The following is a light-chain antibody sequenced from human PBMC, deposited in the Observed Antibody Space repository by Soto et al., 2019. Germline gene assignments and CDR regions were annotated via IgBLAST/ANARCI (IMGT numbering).Light chain of an antibody. CDR2: PVS. V-gene: IGKV2-30*02. Sequence: DVVMTQSPLSLPVTLGQPASISCRSSQSLIHSDGNTYLNWFQQMPGQSPRRLIYPVSNRDSGVPARFSGSGSGTDFTLKISRVEAEDVGVYYCMQGTHWPWTFGQGTEVEIK. J-gene: IGKJ1*01. CDR1: QSLIHSDGNTY. CDR3: MQGTHWPWT.